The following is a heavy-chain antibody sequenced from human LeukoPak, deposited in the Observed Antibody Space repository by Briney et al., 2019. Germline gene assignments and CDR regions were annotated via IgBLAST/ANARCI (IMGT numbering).Heavy chain of an antibody. CDR1: GYSFTSYW. D-gene: IGHD3-10*01. V-gene: IGHV5-51*01. Sequence: GESLKISCKGSGYSFTSYWNGWVRQMPGKGLEWMGIIHPGDSDTRYSPSFPGQATISADKSISTAHLQWSSLKASDTAMYYCARSAGGYGSGSYSDWGQGTLVTVSS. J-gene: IGHJ4*02. CDR2: IHPGDSDT. CDR3: ARSAGGYGSGSYSD.